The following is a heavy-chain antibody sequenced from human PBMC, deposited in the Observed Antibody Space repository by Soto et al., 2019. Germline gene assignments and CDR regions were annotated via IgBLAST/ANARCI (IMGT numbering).Heavy chain of an antibody. Sequence: SLRLSCAASGFTFSNYAMSWVRQAPGKGLEWVSAISGGGGTTYYADSVKGRFTISRDNSKNTLFLQMNSLRADDTAVYYCARETGSYRRFDYWGQGTLVTVSS. D-gene: IGHD1-26*01. CDR1: GFTFSNYA. V-gene: IGHV3-23*01. CDR2: ISGGGGTT. J-gene: IGHJ4*02. CDR3: ARETGSYRRFDY.